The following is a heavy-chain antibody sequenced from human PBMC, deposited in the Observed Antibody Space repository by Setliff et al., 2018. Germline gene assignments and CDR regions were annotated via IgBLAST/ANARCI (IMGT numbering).Heavy chain of an antibody. Sequence: ASVKVSCKASGYTFTGYYMHWVRQAPGQGLEWMGWINPNSGGTNYAQKLQGRVTMTTDTSTSTAYMELRSLRSDDTAVYYCGRQQLAYYYYYYGMDVWGQGTTVTVSS. V-gene: IGHV1-2*02. CDR3: GRQQLAYYYYYYGMDV. CDR2: INPNSGGT. D-gene: IGHD6-13*01. CDR1: GYTFTGYY. J-gene: IGHJ6*02.